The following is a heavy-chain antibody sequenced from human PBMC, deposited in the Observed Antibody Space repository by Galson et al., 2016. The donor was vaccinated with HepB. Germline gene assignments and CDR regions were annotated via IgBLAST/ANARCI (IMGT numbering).Heavy chain of an antibody. V-gene: IGHV4-4*02. CDR2: IYHSGST. CDR3: AKWGGVGGAYHLD. J-gene: IGHJ4*02. D-gene: IGHD3-10*01. CDR1: GDSISSRYW. Sequence: LTCAVSGDSISSRYWWSWVRQPPGKGLEWIGEIYHSGSTNYNPSPKSRVTISVDKSKNQFSLKLSSVTAADTAVYYCAKWGGVGGAYHLDWGQGTLVTVSS.